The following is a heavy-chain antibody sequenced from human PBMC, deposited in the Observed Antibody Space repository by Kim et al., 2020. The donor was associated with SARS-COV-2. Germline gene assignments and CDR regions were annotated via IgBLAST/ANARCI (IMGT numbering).Heavy chain of an antibody. CDR2: INSDGSST. CDR3: ARTYGDLPFDY. Sequence: GGSLRLSCAASGFTFSSYWMHWVRQAPGKGLVWVSRINSDGSSTSYGDSVKGRFTISRDNAKNTLYLQMNSLRAEDTAVYYCARTYGDLPFDYWGQGTLVSVSS. CDR1: GFTFSSYW. J-gene: IGHJ4*02. V-gene: IGHV3-74*01. D-gene: IGHD4-17*01.